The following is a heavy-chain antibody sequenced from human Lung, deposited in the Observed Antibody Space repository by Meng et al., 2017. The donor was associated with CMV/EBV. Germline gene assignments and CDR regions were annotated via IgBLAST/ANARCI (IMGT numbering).Heavy chain of an antibody. V-gene: IGHV3-30*02. CDR1: GFGFRNYG. CDR3: ANAWNYDMVA. J-gene: IGHJ6*03. D-gene: IGHD1-1*01. Sequence: GGSLRLSCAASGFGFRNYGMHWVRQAPGKGLEWVASVQPDGVTKEYGNSVKGRFTISRDNSKNTLSLQMNGLRSDDTAVYFCANAWNYDMVAWGRGNTVNVSS. CDR2: VQPDGVTK.